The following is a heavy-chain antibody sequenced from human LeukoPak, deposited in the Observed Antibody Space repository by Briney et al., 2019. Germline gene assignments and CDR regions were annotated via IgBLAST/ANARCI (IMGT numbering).Heavy chain of an antibody. J-gene: IGHJ4*01. CDR2: IKTSGNT. Sequence: SETLSLTCTVSGGSISSGGYYWNWIRQPAGKGLEWIGRIKTSGNTNYNPSLKSRVTISVDTSKNQFSLKLSSVTAADTAVYYCARDRIAAAGEYYFDYWGHGTLVTVSS. CDR3: ARDRIAAAGEYYFDY. CDR1: GGSISSGGYY. D-gene: IGHD6-13*01. V-gene: IGHV4-61*02.